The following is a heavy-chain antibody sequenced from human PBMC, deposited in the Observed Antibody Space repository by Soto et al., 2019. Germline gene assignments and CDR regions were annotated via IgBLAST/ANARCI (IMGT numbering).Heavy chain of an antibody. V-gene: IGHV3-30*18. CDR1: GFTFSSYG. J-gene: IGHJ4*02. CDR2: ISYDGSNK. D-gene: IGHD6-13*01. Sequence: QVQLVESGGGVVQPGRSLRLSCAASGFTFSSYGMHWVRQAPGKGLEWVAVISYDGSNKYYVDSVKGRFTISRDNSKNTLYLQMNSLRAEDTAVYYCAKVSGGSSSWPDYWGQGTLVTVSS. CDR3: AKVSGGSSSWPDY.